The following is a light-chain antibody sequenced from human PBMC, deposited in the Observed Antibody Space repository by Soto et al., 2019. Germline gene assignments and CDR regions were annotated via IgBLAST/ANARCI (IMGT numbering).Light chain of an antibody. J-gene: IGKJ1*01. CDR3: QQYSWT. CDR1: QSISTHF. Sequence: EIVLTQSPGTLSLSPGERATLSCRASQSISTHFFAWYQQKPGQAPRLLIYGAFYRATGIPDRFSGSGSGTDFTLTISRLEPEDFAVYYCQQYSWTFGQGTKVDIK. V-gene: IGKV3-20*01. CDR2: GAF.